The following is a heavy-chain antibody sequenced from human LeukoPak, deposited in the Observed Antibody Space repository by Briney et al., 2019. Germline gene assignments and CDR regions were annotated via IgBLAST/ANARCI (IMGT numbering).Heavy chain of an antibody. V-gene: IGHV4-39*02. CDR2: IYYSGST. D-gene: IGHD2-2*01. Sequence: NPSETLPLTCTVSGGSISSSSYYWGWIRQPPGKGLEWIGSIYYSGSTYYNPSLKSRVTISVDTSKNQFSLKLSSVTAADTAVYYCAKDPGCSSTSCYPFYYYGMDVWGQGTTVTVSS. J-gene: IGHJ6*02. CDR1: GGSISSSSYY. CDR3: AKDPGCSSTSCYPFYYYGMDV.